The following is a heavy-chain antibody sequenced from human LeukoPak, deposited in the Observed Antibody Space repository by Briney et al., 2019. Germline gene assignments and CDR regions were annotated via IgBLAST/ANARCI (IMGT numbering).Heavy chain of an antibody. CDR2: ISGSGGST. CDR1: GFTFSSYA. V-gene: IGHV3-23*01. J-gene: IGHJ4*02. CDR3: ATDATTYYDFWSGTGPAFDY. Sequence: SGGSLRLSCAASGFTFSSYAMSWVRQAPGKGLEWVSAISGSGGSTYYADSVKGRFTISRDNSKNTLYLQMNSLRAEDTAVYYCATDATTYYDFWSGTGPAFDYWGQGTLVTVSS. D-gene: IGHD3-3*01.